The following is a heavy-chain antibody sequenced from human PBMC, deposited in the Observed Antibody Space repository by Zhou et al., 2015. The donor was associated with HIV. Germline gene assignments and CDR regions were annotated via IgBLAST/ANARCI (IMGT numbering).Heavy chain of an antibody. CDR2: IIPMFGTA. CDR1: GGTFSSYA. CDR3: ARDTLGYDSSHDAFDI. D-gene: IGHD3-22*01. V-gene: IGHV1-69*01. Sequence: QVQLVQSGAEVKKPGSSVKVSCKASGGTFSSYAISWVRQAPGQGLEWMGGIIPMFGTANYAQKFQGRVTITADESTSTAYMELSSLRSEDTAVYYCARDTLGYDSSHDAFDIWGQGTMVTVSS. J-gene: IGHJ3*02.